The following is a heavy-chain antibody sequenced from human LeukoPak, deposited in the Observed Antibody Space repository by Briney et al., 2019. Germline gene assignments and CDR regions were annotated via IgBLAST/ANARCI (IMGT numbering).Heavy chain of an antibody. CDR2: INPNSGGT. CDR3: ARLRDGSGSFDY. J-gene: IGHJ4*02. CDR1: EYTFIGYY. V-gene: IGHV1-2*02. D-gene: IGHD3-10*01. Sequence: ASVKVSCKASEYTFIGYYLHWVRLAPGQGLEWLGWINPNSGGTNYAQKFQGRVTMTRDTSISTAYMELSRLTSDDTAVYYCARLRDGSGSFDYWGQGTLVTVSS.